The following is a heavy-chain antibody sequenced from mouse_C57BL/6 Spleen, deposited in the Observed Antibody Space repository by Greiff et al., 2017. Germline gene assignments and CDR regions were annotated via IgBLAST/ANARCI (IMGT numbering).Heavy chain of an antibody. CDR2: IHPNSGST. CDR1: GYTFTSYW. V-gene: IGHV1-64*01. J-gene: IGHJ4*01. CDR3: AREKIADYAMDY. Sequence: VQLQQPGAELVKPGASVKLSCKASGYTFTSYWMHWVKQRPGQGLEWIGMIHPNSGSTNYNEKFKSKATLTVDKSSSTAYMQLSSLTSEDSAVYYCAREKIADYAMDYWGQGTSVTVSS.